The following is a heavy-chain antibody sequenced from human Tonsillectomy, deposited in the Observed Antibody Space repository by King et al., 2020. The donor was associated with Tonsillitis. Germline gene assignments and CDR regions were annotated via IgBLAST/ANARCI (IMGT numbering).Heavy chain of an antibody. J-gene: IGHJ4*02. CDR1: GFTFSSYG. CDR2: ISYTGSDK. V-gene: IGHV3-30*18. CDR3: SKGDDSSGWTYFDA. Sequence: VQLVESGGGVDKPGGSLRLSCAASGFTFSSYGMHGVRQAPGKGLEWVALISYTGSDKYYADSVKGRFTISRDNSNKPLYLQMNSLRAVDTPVYYCSKGDDSSGWTYFDAGGQGTLVTVSS. D-gene: IGHD6-19*01.